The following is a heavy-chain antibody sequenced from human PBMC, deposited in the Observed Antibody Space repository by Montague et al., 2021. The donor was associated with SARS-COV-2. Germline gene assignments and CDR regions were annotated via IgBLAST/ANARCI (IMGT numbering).Heavy chain of an antibody. D-gene: IGHD5-12*01. CDR3: ARVRSGYDSGFDP. CDR1: GGSISSSNW. CDR2: IYHSGST. V-gene: IGHV4-4*02. J-gene: IGHJ5*02. Sequence: SETLSLTCAVSGGSISSSNWWCWVRQPPGKGLVWFGEIYHSGSTTYNPSLMSRVTISVDKAKNQLSLKLSSVTAADTAVYYCARVRSGYDSGFDPWGQGTLVTVSS.